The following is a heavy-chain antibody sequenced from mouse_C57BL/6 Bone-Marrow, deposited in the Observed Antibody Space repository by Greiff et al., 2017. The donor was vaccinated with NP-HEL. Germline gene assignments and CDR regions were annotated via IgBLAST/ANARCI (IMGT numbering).Heavy chain of an antibody. D-gene: IGHD1-1*01. J-gene: IGHJ2*01. CDR3: ARPHYYGSSYVTFDY. V-gene: IGHV5-9*01. CDR1: GFTFSSYT. Sequence: EVNLVESGGGLVKPGGSLKLSCAASGFTFSSYTMSWVRQTPEKRLEWVATISGGGGNTYYPDSVKGRFTISRDNAKNTLYLQMSSLRSEDTALYYCARPHYYGSSYVTFDYWGQGTTLTVSS. CDR2: ISGGGGNT.